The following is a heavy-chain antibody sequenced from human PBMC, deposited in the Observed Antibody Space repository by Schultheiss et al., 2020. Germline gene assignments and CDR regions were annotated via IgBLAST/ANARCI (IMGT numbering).Heavy chain of an antibody. J-gene: IGHJ4*02. CDR1: GFTFSSYG. D-gene: IGHD3-22*01. CDR2: ISYDGSNK. CDR3: AKDGIYYYDSSGYQGFDY. Sequence: GGSLRLSCAASGFTFSSYGMHWVRQAPGKGLEWVAVISYDGSNKYYADSVKGRFTISRDNSKNTLYLQMNSLRAEDTAVYYCAKDGIYYYDSSGYQGFDYWGQGTLGTVSA. V-gene: IGHV3-30*18.